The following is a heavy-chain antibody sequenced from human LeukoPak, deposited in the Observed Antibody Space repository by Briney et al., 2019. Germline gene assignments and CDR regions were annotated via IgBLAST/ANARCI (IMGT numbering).Heavy chain of an antibody. J-gene: IGHJ4*02. Sequence: GGSLRLSCVASGFTFRNYGMNWVRQAPGKGLEWVSGISPGGDTPYYADSVRGWFTISRDNSKNTMYLQMNSLRAEDTAVYYCAQDRAWIEFYFWGQGTLVTVSS. CDR1: GFTFRNYG. CDR2: ISPGGDTP. V-gene: IGHV3-23*01. D-gene: IGHD5-12*01. CDR3: AQDRAWIEFYF.